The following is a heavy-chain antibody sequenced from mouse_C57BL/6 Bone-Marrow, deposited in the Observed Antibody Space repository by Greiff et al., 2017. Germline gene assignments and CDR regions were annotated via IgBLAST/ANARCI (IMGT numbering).Heavy chain of an antibody. V-gene: IGHV1-81*01. CDR3: AREDFPWLAY. CDR2: IYPRSGNT. CDR1: GYTFTSYG. Sequence: VQLQQSGAELARPGASVKLSCKASGYTFTSYGISWVKQRTGQGLEWIGEIYPRSGNTYYNEKFKGKATLTADKSSSTAYMGLRSLTSEGSAVYFCAREDFPWLAYWGQGTLVTVSA. J-gene: IGHJ3*01.